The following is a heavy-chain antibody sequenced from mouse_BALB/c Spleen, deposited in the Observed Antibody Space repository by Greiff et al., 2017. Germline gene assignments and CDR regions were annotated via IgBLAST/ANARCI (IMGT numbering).Heavy chain of an antibody. Sequence: QVQLQQSGAELVKPGASVKLSCKASGYTFTSYWMHWVKQRPGQGLEWIGEIDPSDSYTNYNQKFKGKATLTVDKSSSTAYMQLSSLTSEDSAVYYCARSGYYGSSFDYWGQGTTLTVSS. D-gene: IGHD1-1*01. CDR2: IDPSDSYT. V-gene: IGHV1-69*02. J-gene: IGHJ2*01. CDR3: ARSGYYGSSFDY. CDR1: GYTFTSYW.